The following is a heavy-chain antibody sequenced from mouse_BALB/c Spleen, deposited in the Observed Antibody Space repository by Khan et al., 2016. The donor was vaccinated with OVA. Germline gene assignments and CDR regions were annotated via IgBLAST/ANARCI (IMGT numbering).Heavy chain of an antibody. CDR2: ISSGDST. CDR1: GFTFSNYA. V-gene: IGHV5-6-5*01. Sequence: EVELVESGGGLVKPGGSLKLSCAASGFTFSNYAMSWVRQSPEKRLEWVASISSGDSTYYPDSVKGRFTISRDNARNILYLQMSSQRSGDTAMYYCARDYWFAYWGQGTLVTVSA. J-gene: IGHJ3*01. CDR3: ARDYWFAY.